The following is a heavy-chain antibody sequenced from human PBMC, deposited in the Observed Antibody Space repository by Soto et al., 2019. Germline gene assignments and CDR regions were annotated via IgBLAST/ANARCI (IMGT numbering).Heavy chain of an antibody. CDR1: GYSFTSYW. J-gene: IGHJ6*02. D-gene: IGHD2-2*01. CDR2: IYPGDSDT. CDR3: ARHYCSSTSCYPVYHYYYGMDV. Sequence: PGESLKISCKGSGYSFTSYWIGWVRQMPGKGLEWMGIIYPGDSDTRYSPSFQGQVTISADKSISTAYLQWSSLKASDTAMYYCARHYCSSTSCYPVYHYYYGMDVWGQGTTVTVSS. V-gene: IGHV5-51*01.